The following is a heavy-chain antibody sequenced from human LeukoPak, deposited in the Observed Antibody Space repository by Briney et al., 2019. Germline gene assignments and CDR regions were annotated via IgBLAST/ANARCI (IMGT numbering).Heavy chain of an antibody. CDR3: AKGTEGYCSGTICYPFDY. D-gene: IGHD2-15*01. V-gene: IGHV3-23*01. Sequence: PGGSLRLSCEASGFTFSSYAMNWVRRVPGKGLEWVSSITGSGSDTYFVDSVKGRFTISRDNSKNTLYLQLNSLRAEDTAVYYCAKGTEGYCSGTICYPFDYWGRGTLVTVSS. CDR1: GFTFSSYA. J-gene: IGHJ4*02. CDR2: ITGSGSDT.